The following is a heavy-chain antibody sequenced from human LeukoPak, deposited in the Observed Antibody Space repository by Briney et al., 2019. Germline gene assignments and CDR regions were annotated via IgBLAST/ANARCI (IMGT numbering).Heavy chain of an antibody. D-gene: IGHD6-19*01. CDR3: ARRDISSGWSFDY. CDR2: IHTSGST. CDR1: GGSISNYH. Sequence: SETLSLTCTVSGGSISNYHWSWIRQPAGKGLXWIGQIHTSGSTNYNPPLKSRVSMSIDTTEDQVSLTIRSVTAADTAFYYCARRDISSGWSFDYWGQGTLVTVSS. J-gene: IGHJ4*02. V-gene: IGHV4-4*07.